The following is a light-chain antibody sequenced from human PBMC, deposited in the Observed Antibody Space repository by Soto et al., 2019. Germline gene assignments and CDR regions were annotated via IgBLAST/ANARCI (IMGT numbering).Light chain of an antibody. CDR3: AAWDDSLNSVI. Sequence: QSVLTQPPSASGTPGQRVIISCSGSSSSIGSNTVNWYRQHPGTAPTVLIYTDDQRPSGVPARFSGSRSGTSASLVISGLQSEDDADYYCAAWDDSLNSVIFGGGTKLTVL. V-gene: IGLV1-44*01. CDR1: SSSIGSNT. CDR2: TDD. J-gene: IGLJ2*01.